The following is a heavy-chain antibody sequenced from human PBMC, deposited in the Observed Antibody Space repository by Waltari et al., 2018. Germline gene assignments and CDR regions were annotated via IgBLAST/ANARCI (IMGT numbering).Heavy chain of an antibody. D-gene: IGHD3-3*01. J-gene: IGHJ4*02. CDR1: GYSISSGYY. V-gene: IGHV4-38-2*02. CDR2: IYQSGGT. Sequence: QVQLQESGPGLVKPSETLSLTCAVSGYSISSGYYWGWIRQPPGKGLEWIGSIYQSGGTYYNPSLKSRVTISVDTSKNQFSLKLCSVTAADTAVYYCARDVGGLWSGYPYYFDYWGQGTLVTVSS. CDR3: ARDVGGLWSGYPYYFDY.